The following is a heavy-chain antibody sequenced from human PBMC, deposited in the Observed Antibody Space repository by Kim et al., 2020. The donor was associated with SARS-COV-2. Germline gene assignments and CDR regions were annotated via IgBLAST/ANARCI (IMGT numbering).Heavy chain of an antibody. D-gene: IGHD6-13*01. J-gene: IGHJ4*02. V-gene: IGHV3-11*05. CDR2: ISSSGSYT. CDR1: GINFSDYY. Sequence: GGSLRLSCAASGINFSDYYMSWIRQAPGKGLEWVSYISSSGSYTKYADSLKGRFTISRDNAENSLYLEMNSLRAEDTAVYYCARVVGGASSWYYFDSWGQGTLVTVSS. CDR3: ARVVGGASSWYYFDS.